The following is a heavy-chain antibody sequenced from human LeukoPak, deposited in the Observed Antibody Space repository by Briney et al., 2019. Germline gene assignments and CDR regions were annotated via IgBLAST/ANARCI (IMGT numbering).Heavy chain of an antibody. CDR3: ARNAPLGIVVVPAALWDYYCYYMDV. CDR2: IYTSGST. V-gene: IGHV4-4*07. CDR1: GGSISSYY. J-gene: IGHJ6*03. D-gene: IGHD2-2*01. Sequence: SETLSLTCTVSGGSISSYYWSWIRQPAGKGLEWIGRIYTSGSTNYNPSLKSRVTMSVDTSKNQFSLKLSSVTAADTAVYYRARNAPLGIVVVPAALWDYYCYYMDVWGKGTTVTVSS.